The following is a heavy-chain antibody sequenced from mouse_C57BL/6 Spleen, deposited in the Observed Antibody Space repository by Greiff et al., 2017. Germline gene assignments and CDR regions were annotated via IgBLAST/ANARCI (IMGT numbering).Heavy chain of an antibody. D-gene: IGHD1-1*01. CDR2: IYPGDGDT. CDR1: GYAFSSYW. J-gene: IGHJ1*03. CDR3: ARVSGSSHWYFDV. V-gene: IGHV1-80*01. Sequence: VQLQQSGAELVKPGASVKISCKASGYAFSSYWMNWVKQRPGKGLEWIGQIYPGDGDTNYNGKFKGKATLTEDKSASTAYMQLSSLTSEDSAVYFCARVSGSSHWYFDVWGTGTTVTVSS.